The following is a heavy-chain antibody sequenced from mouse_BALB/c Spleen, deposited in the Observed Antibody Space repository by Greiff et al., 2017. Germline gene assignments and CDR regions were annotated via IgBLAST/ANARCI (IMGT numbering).Heavy chain of an antibody. V-gene: IGHV1-15*01. J-gene: IGHJ4*01. D-gene: IGHD2-1*01. CDR3: TRTDYGNYDYYAMDY. CDR2: IDPETGGT. CDR1: GYTFTDYE. Sequence: VQGVESGAELVRPGASVTLSCKASGYTFTDYEMHWVKQTPVHGLEWIGAIDPETGGTAYNQKFKGKATLTADKSSSTAYMELRSLTSEDSAVYYCTRTDYGNYDYYAMDYWGQGTSVTVSS.